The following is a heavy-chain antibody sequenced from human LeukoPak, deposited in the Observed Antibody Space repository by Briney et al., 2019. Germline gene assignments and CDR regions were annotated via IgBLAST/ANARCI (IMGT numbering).Heavy chain of an antibody. J-gene: IGHJ2*01. D-gene: IGHD6-19*01. V-gene: IGHV4-59*01. CDR1: GGSFNNYY. CDR2: IYYSGST. CDR3: ARAGSGWSNKDNWYFDL. Sequence: SETLSLTCAVYGGSFNNYYWSWIRQPPGKGLEWIGYIYYSGSTNYNPSLKSRVTISVDTSKNQFSLKLSSVTAADTAVYYCARAGSGWSNKDNWYFDLWGRGTLVTVSS.